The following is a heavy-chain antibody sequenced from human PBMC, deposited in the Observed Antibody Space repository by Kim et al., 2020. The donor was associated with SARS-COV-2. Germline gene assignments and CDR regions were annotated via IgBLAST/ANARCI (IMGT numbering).Heavy chain of an antibody. Sequence: ASVKVSCKASGYTFTSYGISWVRQAPGQGLEWMGWISAYNGNTNYAQKLQGRVTMTTDTSTSTAYMELRSLRSDDTAVYYCARDLTYGDSWTNYYYYGMDVWGQGTTVTVSS. D-gene: IGHD4-17*01. V-gene: IGHV1-18*01. CDR3: ARDLTYGDSWTNYYYYGMDV. J-gene: IGHJ6*02. CDR1: GYTFTSYG. CDR2: ISAYNGNT.